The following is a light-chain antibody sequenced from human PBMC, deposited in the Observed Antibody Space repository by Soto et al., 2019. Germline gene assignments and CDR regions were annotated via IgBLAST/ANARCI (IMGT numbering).Light chain of an antibody. CDR2: DAS. J-gene: IGKJ2*01. V-gene: IGKV3-15*01. Sequence: MTQSPASLSTTPGERVTLFCRASQNIRSRLAWYQQRPGQAPRLLIYDASTRATGIPPRFSGGGSGTEFTVTISSLQSEDFAIYYCQQYDIWPPYTFGQGTKVDI. CDR3: QQYDIWPPYT. CDR1: QNIRSR.